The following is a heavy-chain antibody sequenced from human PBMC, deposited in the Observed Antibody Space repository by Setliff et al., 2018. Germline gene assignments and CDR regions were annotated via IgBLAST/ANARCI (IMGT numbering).Heavy chain of an antibody. Sequence: SETLSLTCTVSGGSISTYYWTWIRQPPGKALEWIGYIYYSGTTNYSPSLKSRVTISIDMSKNQFSLKLNSVTAADTAVYYCARGAYIGLDYWGQGTLVTGS. CDR3: ARGAYIGLDY. CDR1: GGSISTYY. J-gene: IGHJ4*02. V-gene: IGHV4-59*01. D-gene: IGHD4-4*01. CDR2: IYYSGTT.